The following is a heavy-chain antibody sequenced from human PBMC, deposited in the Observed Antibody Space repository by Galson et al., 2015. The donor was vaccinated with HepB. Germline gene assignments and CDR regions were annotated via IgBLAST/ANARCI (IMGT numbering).Heavy chain of an antibody. D-gene: IGHD4-17*01. V-gene: IGHV3-30*04. CDR2: ISYDGSNK. CDR1: GFTFSSYA. CDR3: ARDFETRPYYGDSLGSNYFDY. Sequence: SLRLSCAASGFTFSSYAMHWVRQAPGKGLEWVAVISYDGSNKYYADSVKGRFTISRDNSKNTLYLQMNSLRAEDTAVYYCARDFETRPYYGDSLGSNYFDYWGQGTLVTVSS. J-gene: IGHJ4*02.